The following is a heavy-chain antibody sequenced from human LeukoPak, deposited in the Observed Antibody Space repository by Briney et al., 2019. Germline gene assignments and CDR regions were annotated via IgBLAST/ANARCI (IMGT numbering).Heavy chain of an antibody. CDR2: IKQDGSNK. V-gene: IGHV3-7*02. D-gene: IGHD2-21*01. CDR1: GFSFSSYR. Sequence: GGSLRLSCAGSGFSFSSYRMSWVRQAPGKGLEWVANIKQDGSNKYYADSVKGRFTISRDNSKNTLYLQMDSLRAEDTAIYYCAKGIPPDYWGQGTLVTVSS. J-gene: IGHJ4*02. CDR3: AKGIPPDY.